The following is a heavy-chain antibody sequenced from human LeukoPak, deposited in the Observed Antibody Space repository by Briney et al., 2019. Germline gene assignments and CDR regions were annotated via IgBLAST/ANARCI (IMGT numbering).Heavy chain of an antibody. Sequence: GGSLRLSCAASGFTFSSYWMSWVRQAPGKGLEWVAVIWYDGSNKYYADSVKGRFTISRDNSKNTLYLQMNSLRAEDTAVYYCARGEAYDTAAFDIWGQGTMVTVSS. CDR3: ARGEAYDTAAFDI. CDR1: GFTFSSYW. V-gene: IGHV3-33*08. D-gene: IGHD3-22*01. CDR2: IWYDGSNK. J-gene: IGHJ3*02.